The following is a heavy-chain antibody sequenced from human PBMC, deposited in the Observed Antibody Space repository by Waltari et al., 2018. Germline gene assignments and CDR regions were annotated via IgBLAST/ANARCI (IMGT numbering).Heavy chain of an antibody. CDR3: AIGSYYGGGGFGP. Sequence: QVQLVQSGAEATKPGASVTVSCQASGHTFTTYDINWVRQAPGQGLEWMGWMNPNSGVTGYAQKFQGRVSITRDISIRTAYMELSILSSEDSAMYYCAIGSYYGGGGFGPWGQGTLVTVSS. D-gene: IGHD1-26*01. V-gene: IGHV1-8*03. CDR2: MNPNSGVT. CDR1: GHTFTTYD. J-gene: IGHJ5*02.